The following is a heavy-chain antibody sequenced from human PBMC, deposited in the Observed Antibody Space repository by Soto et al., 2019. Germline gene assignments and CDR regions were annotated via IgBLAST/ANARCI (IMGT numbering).Heavy chain of an antibody. D-gene: IGHD5-12*01. CDR2: MWYDGSNK. CDR1: AFTFSSYA. CDR3: ARTRGYSGYDY. J-gene: IGHJ4*02. Sequence: QVQLVESGGGVVQPGRSLRLSCAASAFTFSSYAMHWVRQAPGKGLEWVAVMWYDGSNKYYADSVKGRFTISRDNSKNTLYLQMNSLRAEDTAVYYCARTRGYSGYDYWGQGTLVTVSS. V-gene: IGHV3-33*01.